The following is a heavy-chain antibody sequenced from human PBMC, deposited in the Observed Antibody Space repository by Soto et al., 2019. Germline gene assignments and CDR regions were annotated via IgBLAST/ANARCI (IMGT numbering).Heavy chain of an antibody. J-gene: IGHJ4*02. D-gene: IGHD3-10*01. CDR3: ARDGDGPGRHYYY. CDR1: GYTFTTYG. V-gene: IGHV1-18*01. CDR2: IGPYTGVT. Sequence: QVQLVQSGAEVKNPGASVKVSCKASGYTFTTYGFSWVRQAPGQGLDWMGWIGPYTGVTNYAQQFQGRVTMTTDTSTSTAYMELRSLTSDDTAVYYCARDGDGPGRHYYYWGQGTLITVSS.